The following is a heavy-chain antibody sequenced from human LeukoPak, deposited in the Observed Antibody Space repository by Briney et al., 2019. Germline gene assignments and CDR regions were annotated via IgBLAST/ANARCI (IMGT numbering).Heavy chain of an antibody. D-gene: IGHD4-11*01. CDR2: IKQDGGET. J-gene: IGHJ4*02. V-gene: IGHV3-7*01. CDR3: AREDHSKYEY. CDR1: GFTFSSYW. Sequence: PGGSLRLSCVASGFTFSSYWMSWVRQAPGKGLEWVASIKQDGGETFCVDSVKGRFTISRDNAKDALYLQMNSLRAGDTAVYYCAREDHSKYEYWGQGTLVTVSS.